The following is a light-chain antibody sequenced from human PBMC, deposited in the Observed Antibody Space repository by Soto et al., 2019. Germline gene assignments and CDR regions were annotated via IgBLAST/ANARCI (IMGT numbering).Light chain of an antibody. V-gene: IGKV3-20*01. CDR1: QSVSSNY. Sequence: EIVLTQSPGILSLSPGERATLSCRASQSVSSNYLVWFQQKPGQAPRLVIYDASTRATGIPDRFSGSGSGTDFTLTISGLEPEDFAVYYCYQFGRVPLTFGGGTKVEIK. CDR3: YQFGRVPLT. J-gene: IGKJ4*01. CDR2: DAS.